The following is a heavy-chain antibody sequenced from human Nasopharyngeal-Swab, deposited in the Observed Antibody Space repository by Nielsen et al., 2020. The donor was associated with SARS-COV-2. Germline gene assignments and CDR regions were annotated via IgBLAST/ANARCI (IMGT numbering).Heavy chain of an antibody. J-gene: IGHJ2*01. V-gene: IGHV3-48*04. Sequence: GGSLRLSCAASGFIFSNYNMSWVRQAPGKGLEWVSYIGVTSSTRYYADSLRGRFTISRDNAKNSLYLQMNSLSAEDTAVYYCARGGSSWPHWYFDLWGRGTLVTVSS. CDR1: GFIFSNYN. CDR2: IGVTSSTR. CDR3: ARGGSSWPHWYFDL. D-gene: IGHD6-13*01.